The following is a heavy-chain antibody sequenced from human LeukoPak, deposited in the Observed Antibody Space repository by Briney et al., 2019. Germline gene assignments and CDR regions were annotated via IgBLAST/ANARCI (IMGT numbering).Heavy chain of an antibody. Sequence: QPGGSLRLSCAASEFIFSGYAMTWVRQAPGKGLEWVSAISGSGDNTYYADSVKGRFTISRDNSKNTLYLQMNSLRAEDTAVYYCAKDRHWSGSKTIDYWGQGGLVTVSS. J-gene: IGHJ4*02. CDR3: AKDRHWSGSKTIDY. CDR1: EFIFSGYA. CDR2: ISGSGDNT. V-gene: IGHV3-23*01. D-gene: IGHD3-3*01.